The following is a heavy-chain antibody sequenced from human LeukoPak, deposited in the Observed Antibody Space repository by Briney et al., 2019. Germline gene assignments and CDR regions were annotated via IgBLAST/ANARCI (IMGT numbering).Heavy chain of an antibody. CDR2: IRSDGSNK. Sequence: GGSLRLSCAASGFTFSSYGMHWVRQAPGKGLEWVAFIRSDGSNKYYADSVKGRFTISRGNAKNSLYLQINSLRAEDTAVYYCAKDSYDTSIWGQGTLVTVSA. CDR1: GFTFSSYG. V-gene: IGHV3-30*02. J-gene: IGHJ4*02. CDR3: AKDSYDTSI. D-gene: IGHD3-22*01.